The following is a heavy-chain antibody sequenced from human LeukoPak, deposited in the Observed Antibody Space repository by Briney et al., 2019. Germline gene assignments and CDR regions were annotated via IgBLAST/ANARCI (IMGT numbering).Heavy chain of an antibody. CDR2: IYYSGST. CDR1: GGSISSYY. D-gene: IGHD3-16*02. CDR3: ASTPLYYDYVWGSYRDDAFDI. J-gene: IGHJ3*02. V-gene: IGHV4-59*08. Sequence: PSGTLSLTCIVSGGSISSYYWSWIRQPPGKGLEWIGYIYYSGSTNYNPSLKSRVTISVDTSKNQFSLKLSSVTAADTAVYYCASTPLYYDYVWGSYRDDAFDIWGQGTMVTVSS.